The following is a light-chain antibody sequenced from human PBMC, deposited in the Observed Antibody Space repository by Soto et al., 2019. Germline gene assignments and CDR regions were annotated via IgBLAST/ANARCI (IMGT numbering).Light chain of an antibody. CDR3: QQYYSTPRT. J-gene: IGKJ3*01. CDR2: DAS. Sequence: EIVLTQSPATLSLSPGERATLSCRASQSVSSYLAWYQQKPGQAPRLLIYDASNRATGIPARFSGSGSGTDFTLTISSLQAEDVAVYYCQQYYSTPRTFGPGTKVDIK. CDR1: QSVSSY. V-gene: IGKV3-11*01.